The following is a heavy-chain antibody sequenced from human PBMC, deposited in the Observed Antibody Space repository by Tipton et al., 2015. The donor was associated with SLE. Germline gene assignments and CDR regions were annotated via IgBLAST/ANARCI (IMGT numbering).Heavy chain of an antibody. CDR1: GYSIPSGDY. V-gene: IGHV4-38-2*02. J-gene: IGHJ5*02. Sequence: TLSLTCAVPGYSIPSGDYWGWLRQPPGKGLEWGGSLYHRGSTNSTSSLKSRVTISTDTSKNEIYLKLTSVTATDTAVYFCARDPYDSTWRNGWFDPWGQGTLVTVSS. CDR3: ARDPYDSTWRNGWFDP. CDR2: LYHRGST. D-gene: IGHD6-13*01.